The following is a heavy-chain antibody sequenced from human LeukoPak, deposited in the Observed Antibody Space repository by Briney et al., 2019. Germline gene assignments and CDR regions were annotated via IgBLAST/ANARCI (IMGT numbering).Heavy chain of an antibody. CDR1: G. D-gene: IGHD6-6*01. CDR2: ISYDGSNK. V-gene: IGHV3-30*18. CDR3: AKELVAARLFDY. J-gene: IGHJ4*02. Sequence: GXHWVRXAXGXGLEWVAVISYDGSNKYYADSVKGRFTISRDNSKNTLYLQMNSLRAEDTAVYYCAKELVAARLFDYWGQGTLVTVSS.